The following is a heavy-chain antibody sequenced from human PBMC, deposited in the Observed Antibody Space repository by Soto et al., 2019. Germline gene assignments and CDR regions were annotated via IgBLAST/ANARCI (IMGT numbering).Heavy chain of an antibody. CDR3: ARDATFGTKGGSFDI. V-gene: IGHV3-33*01. D-gene: IGHD3-16*01. J-gene: IGHJ3*02. CDR2: MWYDGTNK. CDR1: GFTFRIYS. Sequence: GGSLRLSCAASGFTFRIYSMHWVRQSPGKGLEWVAVMWYDGTNKYYGESVKGRFTISRDNSENTLYLQMNSLRVEDAAVYYCARDATFGTKGGSFDIWGHGTLVTVSS.